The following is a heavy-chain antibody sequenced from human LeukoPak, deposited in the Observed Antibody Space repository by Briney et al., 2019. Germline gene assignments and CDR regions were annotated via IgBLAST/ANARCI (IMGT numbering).Heavy chain of an antibody. J-gene: IGHJ4*02. Sequence: ASVKVSCKASGYTFTSYDINWVRQATGQGLEWMGWMNPNSGNTGYAQKFQGRVTMTRNTSISTAYMELSSLRSEDTAVYYCARGFLTMVRGVIITNERGGDYWGQGTLVTVSS. CDR1: GYTFTSYD. D-gene: IGHD3-10*01. CDR3: ARGFLTMVRGVIITNERGGDY. V-gene: IGHV1-8*01. CDR2: MNPNSGNT.